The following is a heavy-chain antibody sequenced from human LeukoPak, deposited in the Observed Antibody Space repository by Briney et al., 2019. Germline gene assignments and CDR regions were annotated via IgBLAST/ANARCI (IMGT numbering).Heavy chain of an antibody. D-gene: IGHD3-9*01. Sequence: ASVKVSCKASGYSFTDYDFSWVRQAPGQGLEWLGWVSIYNDNTKYVREFQDRITMTTDISTSTAYMELKSLTSDDTAVYFCARTGHYQFDSWGQGTLVTVSS. V-gene: IGHV1-18*01. CDR2: VSIYNDNT. CDR3: ARTGHYQFDS. J-gene: IGHJ4*02. CDR1: GYSFTDYD.